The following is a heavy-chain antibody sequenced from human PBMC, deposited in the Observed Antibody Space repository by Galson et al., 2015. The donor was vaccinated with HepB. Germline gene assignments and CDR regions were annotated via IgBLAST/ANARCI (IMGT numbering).Heavy chain of an antibody. CDR3: AKDGHFLSIFGVVLRPNFDY. D-gene: IGHD3-3*01. Sequence: SLRLSCAASGFNFNNHAMHWVRQAPGKGLEWVAVVSYEGSKKYYADSVKGRFTISRDNSKNTVFLQMNSLKPEDSGVYYCAKDGHFLSIFGVVLRPNFDYWGQGSLVAVSS. J-gene: IGHJ4*02. CDR2: VSYEGSKK. CDR1: GFNFNNHA. V-gene: IGHV3-30*18.